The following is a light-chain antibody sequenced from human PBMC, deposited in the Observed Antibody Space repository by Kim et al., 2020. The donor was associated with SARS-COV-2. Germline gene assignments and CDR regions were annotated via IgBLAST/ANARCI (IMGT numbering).Light chain of an antibody. CDR1: NIGSKS. J-gene: IGLJ3*02. V-gene: IGLV3-21*04. CDR3: QVWDSSSDHPV. CDR2: YDS. Sequence: SYELTQPPSASVAPGKTARMTCGGNNIGSKSVHWYQQKPGQAPVLVIYYDSDRPSGIPERFSGSNSGNTATLTISRVEAGDEADYYCQVWDSSSDHPVFG.